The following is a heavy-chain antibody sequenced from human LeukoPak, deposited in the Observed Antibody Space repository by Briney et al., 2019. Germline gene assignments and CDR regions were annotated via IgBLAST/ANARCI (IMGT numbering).Heavy chain of an antibody. CDR1: GFTFSSYG. CDR2: ISGGGGST. D-gene: IGHD3-16*01. CDR3: AKGGGGVLAS. Sequence: GGSLRLSCAASGFTFSSYGMSWVRQAPGKGLEWVSGISGGGGSTYYADSVKGRFTISRDNSKNTLYLQMNSLRAGDTAVYYCAKGGGGVLASWGQGTLVTVSS. J-gene: IGHJ4*02. V-gene: IGHV3-23*01.